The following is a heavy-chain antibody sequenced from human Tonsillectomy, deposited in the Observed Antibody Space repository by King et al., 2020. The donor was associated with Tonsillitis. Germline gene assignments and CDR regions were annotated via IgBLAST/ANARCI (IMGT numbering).Heavy chain of an antibody. D-gene: IGHD3-22*01. CDR3: ARERYYDSSGYSYGMDV. Sequence: VQLVESGGGVVQPGRSLRLSCAASGFSFSSYAFHWVRQSPGKGLDWMADISYDGTNKYYADSVKGRFSISRDNSRNTVYLQMISLRPEDTAVFYCARERYYDSSGYSYGMDVWGQGTTVTVSS. CDR2: ISYDGTNK. J-gene: IGHJ6*02. V-gene: IGHV3-30-3*01. CDR1: GFSFSSYA.